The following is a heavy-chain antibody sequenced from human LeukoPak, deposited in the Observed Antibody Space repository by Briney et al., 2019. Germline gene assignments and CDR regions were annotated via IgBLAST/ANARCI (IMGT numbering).Heavy chain of an antibody. CDR3: AKEPPSGGWFDS. CDR2: ITIGGGNT. J-gene: IGHJ5*01. V-gene: IGHV3-23*01. CDR1: GFPFSSYW. D-gene: IGHD3-16*01. Sequence: GGSLRLSCSASGFPFSSYWMTWVRQAPGRDLEWVSAITIGGGNTYYADSVKGRFTISRDNSKNTLYLQMSSLRAEDTAVYYCAKEPPSGGWFDSWGQGTLVTVSS.